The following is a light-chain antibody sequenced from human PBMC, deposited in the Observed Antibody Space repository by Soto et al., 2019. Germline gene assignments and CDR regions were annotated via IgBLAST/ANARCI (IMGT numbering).Light chain of an antibody. CDR2: EVS. V-gene: IGLV2-14*01. J-gene: IGLJ3*02. CDR1: SSDVGGYNY. Sequence: QSALTQPASVSGSPGQSITISCTGTSSDVGGYNYVSWYQQHPAKAPKLMIYEVSNRPSGVSHRFSGSKSGNMASLTISGLQAEDAADYYCFSYTTSSTLVFGGGTKLTVL. CDR3: FSYTTSSTLV.